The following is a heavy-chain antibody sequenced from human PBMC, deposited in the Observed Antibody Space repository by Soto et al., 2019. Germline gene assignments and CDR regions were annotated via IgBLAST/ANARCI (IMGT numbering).Heavy chain of an antibody. J-gene: IGHJ4*02. CDR2: TRDKPNSYTT. CDR3: ARDFGHGYYLDY. D-gene: IGHD3-3*01. Sequence: AGGSLRLSCVASGFTLSDYYVDWVRQAPGKGLEWVGRTRDKPNSYTTEYAASVEGRFTISRDNAESSLYLQMNSLRDEDTAVYFCARDFGHGYYLDYWGRGTLVTVSS. CDR1: GFTLSDYY. V-gene: IGHV3-72*01.